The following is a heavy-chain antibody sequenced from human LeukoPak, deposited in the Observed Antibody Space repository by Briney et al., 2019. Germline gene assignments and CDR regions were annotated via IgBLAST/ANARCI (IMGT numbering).Heavy chain of an antibody. D-gene: IGHD6-13*01. CDR3: ARVSGAAAGTGDYYYYMDV. V-gene: IGHV3-21*01. Sequence: GGSLRLSCAASGFTFSSYSMNWVRQAPGKGLEWVSSISSSSSYIYYADSVKGRFTISRDNAKNSLYLKMNSLRAEDTAVYYCARVSGAAAGTGDYYYYMDVWGKGTTVTVSS. CDR1: GFTFSSYS. CDR2: ISSSSSYI. J-gene: IGHJ6*03.